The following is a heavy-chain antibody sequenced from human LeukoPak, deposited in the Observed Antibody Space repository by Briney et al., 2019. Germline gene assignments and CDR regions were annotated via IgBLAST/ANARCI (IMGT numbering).Heavy chain of an antibody. CDR3: AKVVSGYHFDY. CDR1: GFTFSSYA. V-gene: IGHV3-23*01. CDR2: ISGSGGST. D-gene: IGHD5-12*01. Sequence: GSLRLSCAASGFTFSSYAMSWVRQAPGKGLEWVSAISGSGGSTYYADSVKGRFTISRDNSQNTLYLQMNTLRAEDTAVYYCAKVVSGYHFDYWGQGTLVTVSS. J-gene: IGHJ4*02.